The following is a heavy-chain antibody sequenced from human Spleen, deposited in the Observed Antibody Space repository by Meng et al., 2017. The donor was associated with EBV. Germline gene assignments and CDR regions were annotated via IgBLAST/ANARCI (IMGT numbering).Heavy chain of an antibody. CDR3: ARGLYSYDNSGNNWFDP. CDR1: GGSLRNSNW. D-gene: IGHD3-22*01. Sequence: VPRGGSGPGMGEPSGTLYLTCPCPGGSLRNSNWGRLVRQTPGKGLEWIGEIYHSGSTNYNPSLKSRVTISIDKSRNHFSLRLNSVTAADTAVYYCARGLYSYDNSGNNWFDPWGQGTLVTVSS. V-gene: IGHV4-4*02. CDR2: IYHSGST. J-gene: IGHJ5*02.